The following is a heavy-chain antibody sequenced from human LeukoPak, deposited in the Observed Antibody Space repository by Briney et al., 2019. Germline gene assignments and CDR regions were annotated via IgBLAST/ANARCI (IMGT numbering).Heavy chain of an antibody. Sequence: SGPALVKPTQTLTLTCTFSGFSLSTSGMCVSWIRQPPGKALEWLARIDWDDDKYYSTSLKTRLTISKDTSKNQVVLTMTNMDPVYTATYYCARIRIAAAGTNDYYYYMDVWGKGTTVTISS. J-gene: IGHJ6*03. CDR3: ARIRIAAAGTNDYYYYMDV. D-gene: IGHD6-13*01. V-gene: IGHV2-70*11. CDR1: GFSLSTSGMC. CDR2: IDWDDDK.